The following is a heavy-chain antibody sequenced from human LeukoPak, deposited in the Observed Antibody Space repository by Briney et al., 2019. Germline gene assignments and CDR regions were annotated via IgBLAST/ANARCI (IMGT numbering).Heavy chain of an antibody. CDR3: ARDLARGYSCGYNAFDI. D-gene: IGHD5-18*01. Sequence: GASVKVSCKASGYNFNSYGIGWVRQAPRQGLEWMGWITAGNGNTNYAQKVQGRVTMTTDTSTSTAYMELRSLRSDDTAVYFCARDLARGYSCGYNAFDIWGQGTMVTVSS. CDR2: ITAGNGNT. J-gene: IGHJ3*02. CDR1: GYNFNSYG. V-gene: IGHV1-18*01.